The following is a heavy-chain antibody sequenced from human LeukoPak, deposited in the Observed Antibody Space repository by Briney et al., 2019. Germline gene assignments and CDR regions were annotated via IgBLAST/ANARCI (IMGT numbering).Heavy chain of an antibody. CDR3: ARGADTDVDYYYYYGMDV. CDR2: INHSGST. D-gene: IGHD5-18*01. J-gene: IGHJ6*02. V-gene: IGHV4-34*01. CDR1: GGSFSGYY. Sequence: SETLSLTCAVHGGSFSGYYWSWIRQPPGKGLEWSGEINHSGSTNYNPSLKSRVTISVDTSKNQFSLKLSSVTAADTAMYYCARGADTDVDYYYYYGMDVWGQGTTVTVSS.